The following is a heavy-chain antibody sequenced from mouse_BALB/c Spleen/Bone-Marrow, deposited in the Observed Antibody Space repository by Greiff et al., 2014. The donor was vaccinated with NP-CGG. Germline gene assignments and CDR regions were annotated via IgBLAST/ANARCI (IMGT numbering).Heavy chain of an antibody. CDR3: AIYYGNYYAMDY. CDR1: GFNIKDTY. Sequence: VQLQQSGAELVKPGASVKLSSTASGFNIKDTYMHWVKQRPEQGLEWIGRIDPANGNTKYDPKFQGKATITADTSSNTAYLQLSSLTSEDAAVYYCAIYYGNYYAMDYWGQGTSVTVSS. V-gene: IGHV14-3*02. CDR2: IDPANGNT. D-gene: IGHD2-1*01. J-gene: IGHJ4*01.